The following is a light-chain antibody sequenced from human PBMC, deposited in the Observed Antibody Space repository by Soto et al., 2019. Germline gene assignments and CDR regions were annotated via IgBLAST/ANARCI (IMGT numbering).Light chain of an antibody. V-gene: IGKV3-15*01. CDR3: QQYHNWPPWT. Sequence: EIVMTQSPATLSVSPVETATLSCRASQSVSSNLAWYQQKPGQTPRLLINGASTRATGIPARFTGSGSGTEFTLTISSLQSEDFAVYYCQQYHNWPPWTFGQGTKVDI. J-gene: IGKJ1*01. CDR1: QSVSSN. CDR2: GAS.